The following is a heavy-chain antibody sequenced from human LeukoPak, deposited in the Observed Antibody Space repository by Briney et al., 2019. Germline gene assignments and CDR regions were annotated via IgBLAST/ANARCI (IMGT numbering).Heavy chain of an antibody. Sequence: GRSLRLSCAASGFTFSSYGMHWVRQAPGKGLEWVAVIWYDGSNKYYADSVKGRFTISRDNSKNTLYLQMNSLRAEDTAVCYCARASAVAIDYWGQGTLVTVSS. J-gene: IGHJ4*02. V-gene: IGHV3-33*01. CDR1: GFTFSSYG. CDR2: IWYDGSNK. CDR3: ARASAVAIDY. D-gene: IGHD6-19*01.